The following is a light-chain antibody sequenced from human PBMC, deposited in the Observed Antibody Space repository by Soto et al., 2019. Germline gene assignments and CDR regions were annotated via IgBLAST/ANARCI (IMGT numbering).Light chain of an antibody. CDR1: QSVSSN. CDR2: GAS. V-gene: IGKV3-15*01. Sequence: EIGMTQSPATLSVSPGERDTLSCRASQSVSSNLAWYQKKPGQAPRLLIYGASTRATGIPARFSGSGSGTEFTLTISSLQSEDFAVYYCQPYNNWPPWTFGQGTKVEIK. J-gene: IGKJ1*01. CDR3: QPYNNWPPWT.